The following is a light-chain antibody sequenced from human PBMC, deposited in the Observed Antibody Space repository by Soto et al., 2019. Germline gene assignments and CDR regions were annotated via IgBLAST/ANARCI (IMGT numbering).Light chain of an antibody. CDR2: WAS. CDR1: QSVLYSSSNKNY. Sequence: IVMTQSPDSLAVSLGERATINCKSSQSVLYSSSNKNYLAWYQQKPGQPPKALIYWASTRESGVPDRFSGSGSGTDFTLTISSLQAEDVAVYYCQQYYTTPWTFGQGTKVDI. CDR3: QQYYTTPWT. V-gene: IGKV4-1*01. J-gene: IGKJ1*01.